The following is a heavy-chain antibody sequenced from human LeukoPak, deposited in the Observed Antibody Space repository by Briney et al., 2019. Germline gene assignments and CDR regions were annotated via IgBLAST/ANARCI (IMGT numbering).Heavy chain of an antibody. CDR2: ISYDGSNK. CDR1: GFTFSSYG. D-gene: IGHD3-10*01. Sequence: SGGSLRLSCAASGFTFSSYGMHWVRQAPGKGLEWVAVISYDGSNKYYADSVKGRFTISRDNSKNTLYLQMNSLRAEDTAVHYCANGGSLWFGELYGYWGQGTLVTVSS. J-gene: IGHJ4*02. V-gene: IGHV3-30*18. CDR3: ANGGSLWFGELYGY.